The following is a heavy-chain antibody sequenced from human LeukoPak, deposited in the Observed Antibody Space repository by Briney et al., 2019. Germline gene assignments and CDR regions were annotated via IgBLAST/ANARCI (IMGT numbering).Heavy chain of an antibody. CDR1: GGSIISSGDY. Sequence: SETLSLTCTVPGGSIISSGDYWVWIRQPLGKGLEWIASIYYTGSTYYNPSLSGRVTISADTTRNQVSVNLRFVTAADTAVYYCVRRNVGYDTLGPNWGRGTLVTVSS. CDR2: IYYTGST. J-gene: IGHJ4*02. V-gene: IGHV4-39*01. D-gene: IGHD5-12*01. CDR3: VRRNVGYDTLGPN.